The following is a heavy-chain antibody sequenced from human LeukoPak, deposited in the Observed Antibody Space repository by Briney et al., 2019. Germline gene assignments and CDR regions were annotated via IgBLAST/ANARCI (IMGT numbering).Heavy chain of an antibody. Sequence: PGGSLRLSCAASGFTFSTYRMSWVRQAPGKGLEWVANIKQDGSEKYYVDSVKGRFTISRDNAKNSLYLQMNSLRAEDTAVYYCARDRFEDYGDTELGYWGQGTLVTVSS. D-gene: IGHD4-17*01. CDR2: IKQDGSEK. CDR3: ARDRFEDYGDTELGY. J-gene: IGHJ4*02. V-gene: IGHV3-7*01. CDR1: GFTFSTYR.